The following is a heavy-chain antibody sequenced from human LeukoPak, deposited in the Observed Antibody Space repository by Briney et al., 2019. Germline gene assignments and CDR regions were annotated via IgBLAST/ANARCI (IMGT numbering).Heavy chain of an antibody. V-gene: IGHV1-2*02. Sequence: ASVKVSCKASGYTFTGYYMHWVRQAPGQGLEWMGWINTKSGGTSYAQNLQGRVTMTSEPSISTAYMELSSLISDDTAVYYCGRPGSSQQHDDGDSNWFDTWGQGTLVTVSS. CDR1: GYTFTGYY. J-gene: IGHJ5*02. CDR2: INTKSGGT. CDR3: GRPGSSQQHDDGDSNWFDT. D-gene: IGHD4-17*01.